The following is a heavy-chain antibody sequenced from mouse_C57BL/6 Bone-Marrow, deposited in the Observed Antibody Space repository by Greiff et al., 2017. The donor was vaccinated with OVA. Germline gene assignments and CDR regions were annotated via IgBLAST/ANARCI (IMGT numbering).Heavy chain of an antibody. CDR2: ISSGGSYT. J-gene: IGHJ1*03. D-gene: IGHD4-1*01. CDR3: ATGGDWYFDV. V-gene: IGHV5-6*01. CDR1: GFTFSSYG. Sequence: EVKVVESGGDLVKPGGSLKLSCAASGFTFSSYGMSWVRQTPDKRLEWVATISSGGSYTYYPDSVKGRFTISRANAQNTRYLRRSSLKSEDTAMYYWATGGDWYFDVGGTGTTVTVSS.